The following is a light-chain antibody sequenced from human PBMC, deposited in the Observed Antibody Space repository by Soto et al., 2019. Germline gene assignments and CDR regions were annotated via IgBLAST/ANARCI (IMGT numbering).Light chain of an antibody. J-gene: IGLJ1*01. V-gene: IGLV2-14*01. CDR3: RSYTSTGTPV. Sequence: QSALTQPASVSGSLGQSITMSCTGTSTDVGGYNFVSWYQQHPDKAPKLLIYEVTNRPSGVSNRFSGSKSGNTGSLTISGPQAEYEADYYCRSYTSTGTPVFGTGTKLTVL. CDR2: EVT. CDR1: STDVGGYNF.